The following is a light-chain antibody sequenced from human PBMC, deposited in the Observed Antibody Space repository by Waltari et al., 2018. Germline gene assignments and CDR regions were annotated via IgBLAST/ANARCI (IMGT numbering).Light chain of an antibody. CDR1: NSDVGGFNS. V-gene: IGLV2-14*01. CDR3: CSYANSRTVI. J-gene: IGLJ2*01. Sequence: QSALTQPASVSGSPGQSFTISCTGTNSDVGGFNSVSWYQQHPGKAPKLVIYEVTHRPSGASYRFSGSKSGNTASLTISGLQAEDEADYYCCSYANSRTVIFGGGTKLTVL. CDR2: EVT.